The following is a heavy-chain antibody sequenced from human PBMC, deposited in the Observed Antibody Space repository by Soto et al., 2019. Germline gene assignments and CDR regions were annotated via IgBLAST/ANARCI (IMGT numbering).Heavy chain of an antibody. CDR3: ANALGLYYFDY. D-gene: IGHD3-16*01. V-gene: IGHV1-3*01. CDR2: INAGNGNT. Sequence: GASVKVSCKASVYTFTSYAIHWVRQAPGQRLEWMGWINAGNGNTKYSQKFQGRVTITRDTSASTAYMELSSLRSEDTAVYYCANALGLYYFDYWGQGTLVTVSS. J-gene: IGHJ4*02. CDR1: VYTFTSYA.